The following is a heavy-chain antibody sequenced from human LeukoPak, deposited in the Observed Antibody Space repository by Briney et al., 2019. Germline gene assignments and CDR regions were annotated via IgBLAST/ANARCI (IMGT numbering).Heavy chain of an antibody. D-gene: IGHD3-16*02. V-gene: IGHV3-74*01. Sequence: GGSLRLSRAASGFTFSNYWMHWVRQTPGKGLVWVSRINSDGSSTSYADSVKGRFTISRDNSKNTLYLQMNSLRAEDTAVYYCASIPPAIYDYVWGSYRHVVDYWGQGTLVTVSS. CDR1: GFTFSNYW. CDR2: INSDGSST. J-gene: IGHJ4*02. CDR3: ASIPPAIYDYVWGSYRHVVDY.